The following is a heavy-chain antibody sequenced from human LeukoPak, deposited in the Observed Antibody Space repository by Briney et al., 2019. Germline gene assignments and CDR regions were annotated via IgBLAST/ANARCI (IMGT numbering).Heavy chain of an antibody. D-gene: IGHD3-22*01. CDR1: GYRFSNYW. CDR2: VYPGDSDT. V-gene: IGHV5-51*01. J-gene: IGHJ3*02. CDR3: ARRRDYDTSGYHRGDAFDI. Sequence: NHGESLKISCKGSGYRFSNYWIAWVRQMPGEGLEWMGIVYPGDSDTKYSPSFHGQVTISADRSISTAYLHWTSLKASDTAMYYCARRRDYDTSGYHRGDAFDIWGQGTMVTVSS.